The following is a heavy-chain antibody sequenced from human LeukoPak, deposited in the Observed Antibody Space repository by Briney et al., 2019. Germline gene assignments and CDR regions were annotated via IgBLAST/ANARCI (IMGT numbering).Heavy chain of an antibody. CDR2: IIPIFGTA. CDR3: ASPSGSYYSRAVLDY. D-gene: IGHD1-26*01. V-gene: IGHV1-69*05. Sequence: SVKVSCKASGGTFSSYAISWVRQAPGQGLEWMGRIIPIFGTANYAQKFQGRVTITTDESTSTAYMELSSLRSEDTAVYYCASPSGSYYSRAVLDYWGQGTLVTVSS. CDR1: GGTFSSYA. J-gene: IGHJ4*02.